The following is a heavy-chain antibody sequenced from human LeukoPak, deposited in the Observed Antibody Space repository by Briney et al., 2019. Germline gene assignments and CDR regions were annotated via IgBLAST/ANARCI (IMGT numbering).Heavy chain of an antibody. CDR3: ARVDGDYVKYWFDP. D-gene: IGHD4-17*01. J-gene: IGHJ5*02. CDR1: GGSISSGDYY. V-gene: IGHV4-30-4*01. Sequence: SETLSLTCTVSGGSISSGDYYWSWIRQPPGKGLEWIGYIYYSGSTYYNPSLKSRVTISVDTSKNQFSLKLSSVTAADTAVYYCARVDGDYVKYWFDPWGQGTLVTVSS. CDR2: IYYSGST.